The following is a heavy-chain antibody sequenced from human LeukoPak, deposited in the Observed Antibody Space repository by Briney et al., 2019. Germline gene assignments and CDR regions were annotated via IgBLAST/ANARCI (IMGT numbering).Heavy chain of an antibody. CDR3: AREWLELQQGRFYYGMDV. CDR1: GYTFTSYC. V-gene: IGHV1-46*01. J-gene: IGHJ6*02. CDR2: INPSGGST. Sequence: ASVKVSCKASGYTFTSYCMHWVRQAPGQGLEWMGIINPSGGSTSYAQKFQGRVTMTRDTSTSTVYMELSSLRSEDTAVYYCAREWLELQQGRFYYGMDVWGQGTTVTVSS. D-gene: IGHD1-7*01.